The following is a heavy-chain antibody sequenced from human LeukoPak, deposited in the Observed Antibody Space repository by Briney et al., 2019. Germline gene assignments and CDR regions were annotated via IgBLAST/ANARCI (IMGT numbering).Heavy chain of an antibody. D-gene: IGHD3-9*01. Sequence: GGSLRLSCAVSGFTFSSYSMNWVRQAPGKGLEWVSSISSSSSYIYYADSVKGRFTISRDNAKNSLYLQMNSLRAEDTAVYYCARGILRYFDWLLIKVGPDLDYWGQGTLVTVSS. CDR2: ISSSSSYI. CDR3: ARGILRYFDWLLIKVGPDLDY. V-gene: IGHV3-21*01. J-gene: IGHJ4*02. CDR1: GFTFSSYS.